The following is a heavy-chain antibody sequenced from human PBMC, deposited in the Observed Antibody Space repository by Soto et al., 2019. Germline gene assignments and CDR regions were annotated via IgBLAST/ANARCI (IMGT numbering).Heavy chain of an antibody. J-gene: IGHJ5*02. D-gene: IGHD2-2*01. CDR2: INHSGST. CDR3: ARGRRGRGYQLLFLGWFDP. V-gene: IGHV4-34*01. CDR1: GGSFSGYY. Sequence: SETLSLTCAVYGGSFSGYYWSWIRQPPGKGLEWIGEINHSGSTNYNPSLKSRVTISVDTSKNQFSLKLSSVTAADTAVYYCARGRRGRGYQLLFLGWFDPWGQGTLVTVSS.